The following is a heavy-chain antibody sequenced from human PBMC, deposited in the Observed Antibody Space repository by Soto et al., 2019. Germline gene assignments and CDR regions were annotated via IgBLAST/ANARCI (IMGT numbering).Heavy chain of an antibody. CDR3: ARGWCSGGSCYDWHY. D-gene: IGHD2-15*01. CDR1: GGSVSSGSYY. CDR2: IYYSGST. V-gene: IGHV4-61*01. J-gene: IGHJ4*02. Sequence: SETLSLTCTVSGGSVSSGSYYWSWIRQPPGKGLEWIGYIYYSGSTNYNPSLKSRVTISVDTSKNQFSLKLSSVTAADTAVYYCARGWCSGGSCYDWHYWGQGTPVTVSS.